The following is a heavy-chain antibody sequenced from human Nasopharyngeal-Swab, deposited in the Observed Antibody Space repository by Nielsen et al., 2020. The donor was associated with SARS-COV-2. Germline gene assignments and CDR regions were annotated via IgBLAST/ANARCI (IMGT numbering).Heavy chain of an antibody. D-gene: IGHD3-10*01. CDR3: VKVPYGSGSYPSYYFDY. J-gene: IGHJ4*02. V-gene: IGHV3-33*06. Sequence: VRQAPGKGLEWVAVIWYDGSNKYYADSVKGRFTISRDNSKNTLYLQMSSLRAEDTAVYYCVKVPYGSGSYPSYYFDYWGQGTLVTVSS. CDR2: IWYDGSNK.